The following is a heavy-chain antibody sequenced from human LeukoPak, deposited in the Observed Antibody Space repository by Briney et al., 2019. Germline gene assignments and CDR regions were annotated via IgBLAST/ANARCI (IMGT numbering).Heavy chain of an antibody. CDR2: IWYDGSNK. CDR1: GFTFSSYE. V-gene: IGHV3-33*06. CDR3: AKDPRGYGDYGDN. J-gene: IGHJ4*02. D-gene: IGHD4-17*01. Sequence: GRSLRLSCAASGFTFSSYEINWVRQAPGKGLEWVAVIWYDGSNKYYADSVKGRFTISRDNSKNTLYLQMNSLRAEDTAVYYCAKDPRGYGDYGDNWGQGTLVTVSS.